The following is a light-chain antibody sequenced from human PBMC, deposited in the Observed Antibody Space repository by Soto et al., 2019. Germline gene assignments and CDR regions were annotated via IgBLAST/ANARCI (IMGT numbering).Light chain of an antibody. CDR1: QGISHY. J-gene: IGKJ3*01. CDR2: AAS. CDR3: QQYNSSPFT. Sequence: DIQMTQSPSSLSASVGDRVNITCRASQGISHYLAWFQQKPVKSPKSLIYAASRLQSGVPAKFSGSGSGTDFTLTISSLQPEDFATYYCQQYNSSPFTFGPGTKVDIK. V-gene: IGKV1-16*02.